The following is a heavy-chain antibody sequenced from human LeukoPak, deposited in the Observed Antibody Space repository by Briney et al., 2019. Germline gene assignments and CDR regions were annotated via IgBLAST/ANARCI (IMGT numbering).Heavy chain of an antibody. CDR1: GYTFTSYD. CDR3: ARGYSGSWYWVRYNWFDP. CDR2: MNPNSGNT. Sequence: ASVKVSCKASGYTFTSYDINWVRQATGQGLEWMGWMNPNSGNTGYAQKFQGRVTMTRNTSISTAYMELSSLRSEDTAVYYCARGYSGSWYWVRYNWFDPWGQGTLVTASS. D-gene: IGHD6-13*01. V-gene: IGHV1-8*01. J-gene: IGHJ5*02.